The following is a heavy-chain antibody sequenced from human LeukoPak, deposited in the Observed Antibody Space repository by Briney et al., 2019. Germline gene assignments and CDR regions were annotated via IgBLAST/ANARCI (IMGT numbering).Heavy chain of an antibody. D-gene: IGHD5-12*01. CDR2: IKEDGSEK. J-gene: IGHJ4*02. V-gene: IGHV3-7*03. CDR1: GFTFSSYW. Sequence: GGSLRLSCAVSGFTFSSYWMTWVRQAPGKGLEWVAKIKEDGSEKYYVDSVKGRFTVSRDNVKNSLFLQMNSLRAEDTAVCYCAKTSRGYSGYDSMDYWGQGTLVTVSS. CDR3: AKTSRGYSGYDSMDY.